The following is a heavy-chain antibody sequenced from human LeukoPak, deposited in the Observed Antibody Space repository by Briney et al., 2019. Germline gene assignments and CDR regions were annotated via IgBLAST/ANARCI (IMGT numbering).Heavy chain of an antibody. J-gene: IGHJ6*02. D-gene: IGHD2/OR15-2a*01. CDR3: ARTYLRGSPYYYYYYGMDV. V-gene: IGHV1-18*01. Sequence: ASVKVSCKASGYTFTSYGISWVRQAPGQGLEWMGRISAYNGNTNYGQKLQGRVTMTRDTSTSTAYMELRSLRSDDTAVYYCARTYLRGSPYYYYYYGMDVWGQGTTVTVSS. CDR2: ISAYNGNT. CDR1: GYTFTSYG.